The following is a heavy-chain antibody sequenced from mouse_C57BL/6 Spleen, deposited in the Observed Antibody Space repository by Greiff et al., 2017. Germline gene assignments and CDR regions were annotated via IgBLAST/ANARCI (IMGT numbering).Heavy chain of an antibody. V-gene: IGHV1-15*01. D-gene: IGHD2-4*01. CDR3: TRYDYDLYYAMDY. CDR1: GYTFTDYE. CDR2: IDPETGGT. J-gene: IGHJ4*01. Sequence: VKLQQSGAELVRPGASVTLSCKASGYTFTDYEMHWVKQTPVHGLEWIGAIDPETGGTAYNQKFKGKAILTADKSSSTAYMELRSLTSEDSAVYYCTRYDYDLYYAMDYWGQGTSVTVSS.